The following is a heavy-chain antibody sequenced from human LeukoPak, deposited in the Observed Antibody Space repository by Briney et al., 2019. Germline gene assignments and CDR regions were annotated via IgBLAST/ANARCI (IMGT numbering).Heavy chain of an antibody. J-gene: IGHJ6*03. Sequence: SETLSLTCTVSGGSISSSSYYWGWIRQPPGKGLEWIGTIYYSGTTYYNPSLESRVTISEDTSKNQFSLTLRSVTAADTAVYYCARQISDYYYYYIDVWGKGTTVTVSS. CDR3: ARQISDYYYYYIDV. V-gene: IGHV4-39*01. CDR2: IYYSGTT. D-gene: IGHD3-3*01. CDR1: GGSISSSSYY.